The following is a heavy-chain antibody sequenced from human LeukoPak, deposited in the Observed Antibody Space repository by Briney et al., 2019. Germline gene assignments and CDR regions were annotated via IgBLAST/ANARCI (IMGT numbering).Heavy chain of an antibody. V-gene: IGHV1-46*01. CDR3: ARGSPLGSGNLYYFDY. D-gene: IGHD3-10*01. CDR1: GYXFTSYY. Sequence: ASVKVSCKASGYXFTSYYIHWVRQAPGQGLEWMGLINPSGGSTSYAKKFQGRVTMTRDTSTSTVYMELSSLRSEDTAVHYCARGSPLGSGNLYYFDYWGQGTLVTVSS. J-gene: IGHJ4*02. CDR2: INPSGGST.